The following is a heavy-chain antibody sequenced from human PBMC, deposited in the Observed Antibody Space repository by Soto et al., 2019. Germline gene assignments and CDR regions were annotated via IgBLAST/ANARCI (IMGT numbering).Heavy chain of an antibody. CDR1: GLPFTHYG. D-gene: IGHD3-10*01. CDR3: ARYQSCDGSYYYGIYV. Sequence: ASVKVSCKSSGLPFTHYGITWVRQAPVQGLEWMGWISPFNGNTNYGQTLQGRVTLTTDTSTSTVYMELRSLRSDDTAVYYCARYQSCDGSYYYGIYVWGQGTTVTVS. J-gene: IGHJ6*02. CDR2: ISPFNGNT. V-gene: IGHV1-18*01.